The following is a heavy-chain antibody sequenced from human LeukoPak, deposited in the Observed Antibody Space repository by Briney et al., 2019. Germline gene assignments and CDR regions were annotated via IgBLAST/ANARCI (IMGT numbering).Heavy chain of an antibody. CDR3: AKDDLGFCSGGSCYSGY. Sequence: PGRSLRLSCAASGFTFSNYGMHWVRQAPGKGLEWVAVISYDGSNKYYADSVKGRFTISRDNYKNTLYLQMDSLRAEDTAVYYCAKDDLGFCSGGSCYSGYWGQGTLVTVSS. D-gene: IGHD2-15*01. V-gene: IGHV3-30*18. CDR2: ISYDGSNK. CDR1: GFTFSNYG. J-gene: IGHJ4*02.